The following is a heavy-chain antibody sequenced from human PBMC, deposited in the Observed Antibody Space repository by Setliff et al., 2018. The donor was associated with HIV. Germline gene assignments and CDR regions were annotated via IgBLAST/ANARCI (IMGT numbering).Heavy chain of an antibody. V-gene: IGHV5-51*01. D-gene: IGHD3-22*01. Sequence: GESLKISCKGSENTFTRYWIGWVRQMPGKGLEWMGIIYAGDSDTRYSPSFQGQVTFSADKSTSTAYLQWSSLKASDTAIYYCARLIDFNWFDPWGQGTLVTVSS. J-gene: IGHJ5*02. CDR2: IYAGDSDT. CDR1: ENTFTRYW. CDR3: ARLIDFNWFDP.